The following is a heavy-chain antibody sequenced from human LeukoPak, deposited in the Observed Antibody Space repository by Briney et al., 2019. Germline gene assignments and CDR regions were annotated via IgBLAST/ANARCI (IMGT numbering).Heavy chain of an antibody. CDR3: ARVESYYMDV. Sequence: SETLSLTCTVSGGSISSGGYYWSWIRQHPGKGLEWIGYTYYSGSTYYNPSLKSRVTISVDTSKNQFSLKLSSVTAADTAVYYCARVESYYMDVWGKGTTVTVSS. J-gene: IGHJ6*03. D-gene: IGHD2/OR15-2a*01. V-gene: IGHV4-31*03. CDR1: GGSISSGGYY. CDR2: TYYSGST.